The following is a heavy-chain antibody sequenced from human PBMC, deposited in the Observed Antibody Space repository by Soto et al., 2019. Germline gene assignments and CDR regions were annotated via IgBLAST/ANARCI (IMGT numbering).Heavy chain of an antibody. V-gene: IGHV2-5*02. D-gene: IGHD3-10*01. J-gene: IGHJ4*02. CDR3: AQGHYGSGRPYFGY. CDR1: GFSLSTAGVG. CDR2: IYWDDDK. Sequence: QITLKESGPTLVKPTQTLTLTCSFSGFSLSTAGVGVGWIRQPPGKALEWLTLIYWDDDKRYSPSLKSRVTITTAPAEHQVVLTMTNMYPVDTAACYWAQGHYGSGRPYFGYWGQGILVTGSS.